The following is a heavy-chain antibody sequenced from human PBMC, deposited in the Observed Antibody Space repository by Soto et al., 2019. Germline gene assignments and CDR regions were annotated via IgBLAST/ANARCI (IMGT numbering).Heavy chain of an antibody. J-gene: IGHJ4*02. CDR1: GGSMITYY. CDR3: AREVRDGRDWYWDY. Sequence: QVQLQESGPGLVKPPETLSLTCTVSGGSMITYYWSWIRQAPGKGLERIGYVHHSGRTLYNPSRRNRATVSLGRSNNQTGRRLTSGTAADTAFSYWAREVRDGRDWYWDYGGQGMLVTVSS. V-gene: IGHV4-59*01. D-gene: IGHD6-19*01. CDR2: VHHSGRT.